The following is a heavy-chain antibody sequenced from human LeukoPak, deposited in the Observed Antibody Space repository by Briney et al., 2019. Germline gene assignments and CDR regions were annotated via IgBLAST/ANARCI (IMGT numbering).Heavy chain of an antibody. V-gene: IGHV3-21*04. Sequence: GGSLRLSCAASGFTFSSYSMNWVRQAPGKGLEWVSSISSSSSYIYYADSVKGRFTISRDNAKNSLYLQMNSLRAEDTALYYCAKDKSATGYYYYGMDVWGQGTTVTVSS. CDR1: GFTFSSYS. J-gene: IGHJ6*02. D-gene: IGHD2-15*01. CDR3: AKDKSATGYYYYGMDV. CDR2: ISSSSSYI.